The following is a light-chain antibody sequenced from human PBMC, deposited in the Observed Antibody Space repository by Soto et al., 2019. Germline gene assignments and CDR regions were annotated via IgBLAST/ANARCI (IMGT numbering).Light chain of an antibody. J-gene: IGLJ1*01. Sequence: QSALTQPACVSGSPGQSITISCTGTSSDVGAYEYVSWYQQHPGKAPKLLIYDVSNRPSGVSTRFSGSKSGNTASLTISGLQAEDEGDYYCTSYTTRRLYVFGSGTKVTVL. V-gene: IGLV2-14*03. CDR2: DVS. CDR3: TSYTTRRLYV. CDR1: SSDVGAYEY.